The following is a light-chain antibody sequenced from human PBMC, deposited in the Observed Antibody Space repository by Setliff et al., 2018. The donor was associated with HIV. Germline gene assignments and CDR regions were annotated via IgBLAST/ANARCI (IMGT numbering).Light chain of an antibody. Sequence: ALTQPPSVSGSPGQSVTISCIGTSSDVGSYNRVSWYQQSPGTAPKLMIYEVSYRPSEVPDRFSASKSGNTASLTISGLQAEDEADYYCSSYTTSNTYVFGTGTKV. J-gene: IGLJ1*01. CDR3: SSYTTSNTYV. V-gene: IGLV2-18*02. CDR2: EVS. CDR1: SSDVGSYNR.